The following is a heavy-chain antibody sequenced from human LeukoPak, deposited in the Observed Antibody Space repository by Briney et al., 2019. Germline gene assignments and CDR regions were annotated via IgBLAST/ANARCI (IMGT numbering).Heavy chain of an antibody. CDR1: GFTFSYYG. J-gene: IGHJ3*02. V-gene: IGHV3-30*18. CDR3: AKDYYDSSGYYNDALDM. CDR2: ISYDGSNK. Sequence: AGRSLRLSCAPSGFTFSYYGMHWVRQAPGKGLEWVADISYDGSNKYYAQSVKGRFTISRDNSKNTLYLQMNSLRAEDTAVYYCAKDYYDSSGYYNDALDMWGQGTMVTVSS. D-gene: IGHD3-22*01.